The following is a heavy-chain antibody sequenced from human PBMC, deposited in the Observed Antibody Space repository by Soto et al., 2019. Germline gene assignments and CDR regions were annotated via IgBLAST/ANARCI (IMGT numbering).Heavy chain of an antibody. V-gene: IGHV3-11*06. CDR2: ISSETSYT. Sequence: GGSLRLSCAASGFSFRDYYMTWIRQAPGKGLEWVSYISSETSYTNYADSVRGRFTFSRDNSKNTLSLHLNTLKPEDTAVYHCAKDRVGGTFYTPLAFWGQGTLVTVSS. J-gene: IGHJ4*02. D-gene: IGHD1-7*01. CDR3: AKDRVGGTFYTPLAF. CDR1: GFSFRDYY.